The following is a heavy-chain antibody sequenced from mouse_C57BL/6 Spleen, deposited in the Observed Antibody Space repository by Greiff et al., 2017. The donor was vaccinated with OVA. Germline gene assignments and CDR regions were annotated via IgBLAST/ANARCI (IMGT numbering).Heavy chain of an antibody. CDR2: IYPGSGNT. Sequence: VMLVESGAELVRPGASVKLSCKASGYTSTDYYINWVKQRPGQGLEWIARIYPGSGNTYYNEKFKGKATLTAEKSSSTAYMQLSSLTSEDSAVYFCARDQTGKMDYWGQGTSVTVSS. J-gene: IGHJ4*01. CDR1: GYTSTDYY. V-gene: IGHV1-76*01. CDR3: ARDQTGKMDY.